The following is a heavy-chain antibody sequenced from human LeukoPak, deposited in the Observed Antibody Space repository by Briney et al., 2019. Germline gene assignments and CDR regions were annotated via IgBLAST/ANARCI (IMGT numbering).Heavy chain of an antibody. V-gene: IGHV4-34*01. J-gene: IGHJ5*02. D-gene: IGHD6-13*01. CDR1: GGSFSGYY. CDR2: INHSGST. Sequence: SETLSLTCAVYGGSFSGYYWNWIRQPPGKGLEWIGEINHSGSTNYNPSLKSRVTISVDTSKNQFSLKLSSVTAADTAVYYCARRQYSSSPFDPWGQGTLVTVSS. CDR3: ARRQYSSSPFDP.